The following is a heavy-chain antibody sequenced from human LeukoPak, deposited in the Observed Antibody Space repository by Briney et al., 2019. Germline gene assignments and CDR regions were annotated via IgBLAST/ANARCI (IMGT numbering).Heavy chain of an antibody. Sequence: PSETLSLTCAVSGGSISSGGYSWSWIRQPPGKGLEWIGYIYHSGSTYYNPSLKSRVTISVDTSKIQFSLKLSSVTAADTAVYYCARIPRWSKPINDAFDIWGQGTMVTVSS. D-gene: IGHD2-15*01. J-gene: IGHJ3*02. CDR2: IYHSGST. V-gene: IGHV4-30-2*01. CDR1: GGSISSGGYS. CDR3: ARIPRWSKPINDAFDI.